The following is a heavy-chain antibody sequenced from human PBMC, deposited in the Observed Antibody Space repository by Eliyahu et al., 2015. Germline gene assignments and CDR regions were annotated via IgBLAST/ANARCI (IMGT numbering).Heavy chain of an antibody. CDR2: INHSGST. Sequence: QVQLQQWGAGLLKPSETLSLTCAVYGGSFSGYYWSWIRQPPGKGLEWIGEINHSGSTNYNPSLKSRVTISVDTSKNQFSLKLSSVTAADTAVYYCASVGSIAAAGIYDPHYFDYWGQGTLVTVSS. J-gene: IGHJ4*02. CDR3: ASVGSIAAAGIYDPHYFDY. D-gene: IGHD6-13*01. CDR1: GGSFSGYY. V-gene: IGHV4-34*01.